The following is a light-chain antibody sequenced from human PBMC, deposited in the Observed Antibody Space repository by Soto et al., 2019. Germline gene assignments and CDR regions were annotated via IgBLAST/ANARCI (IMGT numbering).Light chain of an antibody. CDR3: CSYAGSNSLL. CDR2: DVT. J-gene: IGLJ2*01. Sequence: QSALTQPRSVSRSPGQSVTISCTGTSSDVGGYDYVSWYQQHPGKAPKLMIYDVTERPSGVPDRFSGSKSGNTASLTISGLQAEDEADYHCCSYAGSNSLLFGGGTKVTVL. CDR1: SSDVGGYDY. V-gene: IGLV2-11*01.